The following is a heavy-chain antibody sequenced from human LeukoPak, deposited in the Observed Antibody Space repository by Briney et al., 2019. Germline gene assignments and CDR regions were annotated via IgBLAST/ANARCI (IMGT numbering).Heavy chain of an antibody. CDR2: IKQDGSEK. V-gene: IGHV3-7*01. CDR1: GFTFSSYW. Sequence: PGGSLRLSCAASGFTFSSYWMSWVRQAPGRGLEWVANIKQDGSEKYYVASVKGRFTIFRDNAKNSLYLKMNSLRAEDTAVYYCASGFGFDCSSTSCSYFDYWGQGTLVTVSS. J-gene: IGHJ4*02. D-gene: IGHD2-2*01. CDR3: ASGFGFDCSSTSCSYFDY.